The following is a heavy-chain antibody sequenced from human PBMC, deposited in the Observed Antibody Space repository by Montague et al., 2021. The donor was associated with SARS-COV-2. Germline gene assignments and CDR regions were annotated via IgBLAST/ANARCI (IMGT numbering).Heavy chain of an antibody. J-gene: IGHJ4*02. CDR1: GFTFSHAW. Sequence: SRRLSCAASGFTFSHAWMSWVRQAPGKGLEWVGRIKTKTDGGTTDYAAPVKGRFTISRDDSENTLFLQMNSLKTEDTALYYCTTEYTNGRLDYWGQGTLVTVSS. CDR3: TTEYTNGRLDY. V-gene: IGHV3-15*01. CDR2: IKTKTDGGTT. D-gene: IGHD6-19*01.